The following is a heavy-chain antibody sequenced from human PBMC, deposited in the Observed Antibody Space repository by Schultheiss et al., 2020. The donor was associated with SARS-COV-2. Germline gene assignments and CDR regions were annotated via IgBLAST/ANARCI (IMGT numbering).Heavy chain of an antibody. Sequence: GGSLRLSCAASGFTFSSYSMNWVRQAPGKGLEWVSYISSSSSTIYYADSVKGRFTISRDSAKNSLYLQMNSLRAEDTAVYYCARDFSGYDILTAMDIWGKGTTVTVSS. D-gene: IGHD3-9*01. CDR1: GFTFSSYS. J-gene: IGHJ6*03. V-gene: IGHV3-48*04. CDR3: ARDFSGYDILTAMDI. CDR2: ISSSSSTI.